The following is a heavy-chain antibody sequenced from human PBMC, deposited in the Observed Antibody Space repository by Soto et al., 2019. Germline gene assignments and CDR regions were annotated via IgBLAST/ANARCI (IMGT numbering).Heavy chain of an antibody. CDR3: AKVAMIVVVTPRLFDY. CDR2: ISGSGGST. J-gene: IGHJ4*02. CDR1: GFTFSSYA. Sequence: GGSLRLSCAASGFTFSSYAMSWVRQAPGKGLEWVSAISGSGGSTYYADSVKGRFTISRDNSKNTLYLQMNSLRAEDTAVYYCAKVAMIVVVTPRLFDYWGQGTLVTVS. D-gene: IGHD3-22*01. V-gene: IGHV3-23*01.